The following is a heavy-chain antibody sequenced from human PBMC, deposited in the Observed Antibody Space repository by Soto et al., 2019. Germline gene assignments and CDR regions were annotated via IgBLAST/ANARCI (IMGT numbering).Heavy chain of an antibody. CDR3: ARGRDCLTGYLMGFDP. V-gene: IGHV4-31*03. CDR1: GGSISSGGYY. D-gene: IGHD3-9*01. Sequence: PSETLSLTCTVSGGSISSGGYYWSWIRQHPGKGLEWIGYIYYSGSTYYNPSLKSRVTISVDTSKNQFSLKLSSVTAADTAVYYCARGRDCLTGYLMGFDPWGQGTLVTISS. CDR2: IYYSGST. J-gene: IGHJ5*02.